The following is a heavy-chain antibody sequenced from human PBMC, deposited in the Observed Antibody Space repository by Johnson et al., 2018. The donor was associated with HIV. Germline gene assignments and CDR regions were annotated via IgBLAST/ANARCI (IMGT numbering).Heavy chain of an antibody. Sequence: VQLVESGGGVVQPGRSLRLSCAASGFTFSSYAMSWVRQAPGKGLEWVSAISGSGGSTYYTVSVKGRFTISRDNSKNTLYLQMNSLRAEDTAVYYCARGLTGEQVDIWGQGTMVTVSS. CDR3: ARGLTGEQVDI. CDR2: ISGSGGST. V-gene: IGHV3-23*04. J-gene: IGHJ3*02. CDR1: GFTFSSYA. D-gene: IGHD3-16*01.